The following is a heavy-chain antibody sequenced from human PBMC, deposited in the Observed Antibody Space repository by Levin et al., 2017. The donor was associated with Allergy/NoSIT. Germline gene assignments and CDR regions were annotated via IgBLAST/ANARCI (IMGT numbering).Heavy chain of an antibody. CDR2: IYPGSSET. CDR3: ATESLGGTYDI. D-gene: IGHD3-16*01. J-gene: IGHJ3*02. V-gene: IGHV5-51*01. CDR1: GYSFSTSW. Sequence: GESLKISCKGSGYSFSTSWIAWARQMSGKGLEWMGFIYPGSSETRYSPSFQGQVTISTDKSISVAFLQWSSLKASDTAMYYCATESLGGTYDIWGQGTMVTVSS.